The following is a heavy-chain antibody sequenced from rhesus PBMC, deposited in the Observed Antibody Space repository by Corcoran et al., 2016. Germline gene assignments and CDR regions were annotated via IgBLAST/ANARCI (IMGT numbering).Heavy chain of an antibody. CDR3: AREVVLTAMPVGAAFDF. V-gene: IGHV4-73*01. J-gene: IGHJ3*01. D-gene: IGHD2-27*01. Sequence: QVQLQQWGEGLVKPSETLSLTCAVDGGSISGSHYWSWIRQPPGQGRSWIGYIDGNSASTNYNPSLKMRVTMSNDTSKNQFSLKLSSVTAADTAVYYCAREVVLTAMPVGAAFDFWGQGLRVTVSS. CDR1: GGSISGSHY. CDR2: IDGNSAST.